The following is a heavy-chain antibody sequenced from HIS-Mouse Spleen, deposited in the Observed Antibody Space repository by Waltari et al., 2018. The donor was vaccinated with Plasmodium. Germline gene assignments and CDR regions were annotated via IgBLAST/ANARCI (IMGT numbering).Heavy chain of an antibody. D-gene: IGHD6-13*01. V-gene: IGHV1-2*02. CDR2: TNPNRGGT. CDR3: ARDLAAAGHFDY. CDR1: GYTFTGYY. J-gene: IGHJ4*02. Sequence: QVQLVQSGAEVKKPGASVKVSCKASGYTFTGYYMHWVRQAPGQGLEWMGWTNPNRGGTNYATKFQGRVPMTRDTSISTAYMELSRLRSDDTAVYYCARDLAAAGHFDYWGQGTLVTVSS.